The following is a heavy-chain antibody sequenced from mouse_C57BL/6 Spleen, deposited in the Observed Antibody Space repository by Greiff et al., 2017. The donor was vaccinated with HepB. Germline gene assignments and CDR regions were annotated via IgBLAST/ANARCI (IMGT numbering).Heavy chain of an antibody. D-gene: IGHD1-1*01. V-gene: IGHV1-50*01. CDR1: GYTFTSYW. CDR3: ARRSSFYYYGSSP. CDR2: IDPSDSYT. Sequence: QVQLQQPGAELVKPGASVKLSCKASGYTFTSYWMQWVKQRPGQGLEWIGEIDPSDSYTNNKQKFKGKATWTVNTSSSTAYMQLSSLTSEDSAVYYCARRSSFYYYGSSPWGQGTTLTVSS. J-gene: IGHJ2*01.